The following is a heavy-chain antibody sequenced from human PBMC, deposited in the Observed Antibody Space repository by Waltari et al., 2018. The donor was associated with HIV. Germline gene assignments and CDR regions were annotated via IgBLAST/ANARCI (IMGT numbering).Heavy chain of an antibody. J-gene: IGHJ4*02. CDR2: IKSNTDGGTT. CDR3: TTVGGGARDY. V-gene: IGHV3-15*01. D-gene: IGHD3-16*01. Sequence: EVLLVESGGGLGKPGGSLRLSCAASGFTFSDAWMSWVRQAPGKGLEWVGRIKSNTDGGTTDDAAPVKGRFTTSRDDSKTTLYLEMNSLKTEDTAVYYCTTVGGGARDYWGQGTLITVSS. CDR1: GFTFSDAW.